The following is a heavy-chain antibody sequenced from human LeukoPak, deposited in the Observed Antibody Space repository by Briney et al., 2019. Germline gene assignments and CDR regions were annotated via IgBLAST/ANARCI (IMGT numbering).Heavy chain of an antibody. J-gene: IGHJ3*02. V-gene: IGHV3-11*01. CDR3: AKGRGVINGAFDI. D-gene: IGHD3-10*01. CDR2: ISSSGSTI. CDR1: GFTFSDYY. Sequence: NPGGSLRLSCAASGFTFSDYYMSWIRQAPGKGLEWVSYISSSGSTIYCADSVKGRFTISRDNAKNSLYLQTNSLRAEDTAVYYCAKGRGVINGAFDIWGQGTMVTVSS.